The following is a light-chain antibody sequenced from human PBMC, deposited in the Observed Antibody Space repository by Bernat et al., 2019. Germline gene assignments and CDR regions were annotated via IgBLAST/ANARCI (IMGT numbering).Light chain of an antibody. CDR1: SSNIGNHY. V-gene: IGLV1-51*02. J-gene: IGLJ2*01. Sequence: QSVLTQPPSVSAAPGQKVTISCSGGSSNIGNHYVYWYHQLPGTAPKLLIYENNKRPSGIPDRFSGSKSGTSATLGITGLQTGDEADFYCGTWDSSLSAVVFGGGTKLTVL. CDR2: ENN. CDR3: GTWDSSLSAVV.